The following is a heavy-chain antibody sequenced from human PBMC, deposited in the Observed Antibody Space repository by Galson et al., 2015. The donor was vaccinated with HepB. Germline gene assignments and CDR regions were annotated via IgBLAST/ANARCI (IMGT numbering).Heavy chain of an antibody. CDR2: ISYDGSKK. V-gene: IGHV3-30*18. D-gene: IGHD5-18*01. J-gene: IGHJ6*02. Sequence: SLRLSCAASGFTFSSYGMHWVRQAPGKGLEWVAVISYDGSKKYYADSVKGRFTISRDNSKKTLYLQMNSLRAEDTAVYYCAKDRQLGGYSYGYGMDVWGQGTTVTVSS. CDR1: GFTFSSYG. CDR3: AKDRQLGGYSYGYGMDV.